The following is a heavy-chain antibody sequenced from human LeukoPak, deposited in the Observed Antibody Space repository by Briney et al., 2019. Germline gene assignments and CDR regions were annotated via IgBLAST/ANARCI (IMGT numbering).Heavy chain of an antibody. CDR2: ISSSGSTI. Sequence: PGGSLRLSCAASGFTVSSNYMSWIRQAPGKGLEWVSYISSSGSTIYYADSVKGRFTISRDNAKNSLYLQMNSLRAEDTAVYYCARDAAKAGYMDVWGKGTTVTISS. D-gene: IGHD6-25*01. V-gene: IGHV3-11*04. CDR1: GFTVSSNY. CDR3: ARDAAKAGYMDV. J-gene: IGHJ6*03.